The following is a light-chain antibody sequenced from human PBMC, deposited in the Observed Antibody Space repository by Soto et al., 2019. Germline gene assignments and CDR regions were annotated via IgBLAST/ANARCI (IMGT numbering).Light chain of an antibody. Sequence: DIQVTQSPSSLSASVGDRVTITCRANQGISNYLAWYQQKPGIVPKLLIYAASTLQSGVPSRFSGSGSGTDFTLTISSLQPEDVATYYCQKYNSAPLTFGGGTKVEIK. V-gene: IGKV1-27*01. CDR1: QGISNY. J-gene: IGKJ4*01. CDR2: AAS. CDR3: QKYNSAPLT.